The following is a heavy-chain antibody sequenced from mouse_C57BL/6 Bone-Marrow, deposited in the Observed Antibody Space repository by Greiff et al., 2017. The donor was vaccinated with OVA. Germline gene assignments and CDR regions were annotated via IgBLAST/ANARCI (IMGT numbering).Heavy chain of an antibody. J-gene: IGHJ3*01. D-gene: IGHD2-2*01. Sequence: QVQLQQPGAELVKPGASVTLSCKASGYTFTSYWMHWVKQRPGQGLEWIGMIHPNSGSTNYNEKFKSKATLTVDKSSSTAYMQLSSLTSEDSAVYYCARWGCYGYGFAYWGQGTLVTVSA. V-gene: IGHV1-64*01. CDR2: IHPNSGST. CDR1: GYTFTSYW. CDR3: ARWGCYGYGFAY.